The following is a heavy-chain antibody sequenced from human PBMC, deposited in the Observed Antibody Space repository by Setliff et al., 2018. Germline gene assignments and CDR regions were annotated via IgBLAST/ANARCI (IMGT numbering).Heavy chain of an antibody. CDR1: GFTFRSYW. CDR3: AKDRWGYADP. V-gene: IGHV3-7*03. J-gene: IGHJ5*02. Sequence: GGSLRLSCTASGFTFRSYWMKWVRQAPGKGLEWVADIRHDGTTIYYVDSVKGRFTVSRDNAMDTLFLQMNGLTTDDTAKYFCAKDRWGYADPWGQGTLVTVS. D-gene: IGHD2-2*01. CDR2: IRHDGTTI.